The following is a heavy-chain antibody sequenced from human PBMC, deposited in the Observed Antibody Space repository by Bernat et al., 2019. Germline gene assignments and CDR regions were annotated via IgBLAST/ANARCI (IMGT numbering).Heavy chain of an antibody. CDR2: ISSSSSYI. D-gene: IGHD4-17*01. Sequence: EVQLVGSGGGLVKPGGSLRLSCAASGFTFSSYSMNWVRQAPGKGLEWVSSISSSSSYIYYADSVKGRFTISRDNAKNSLYLQMNSLRAEDTAVYYCARGLGYGDYSLFDYWGQGTLVTVSS. J-gene: IGHJ4*02. CDR3: ARGLGYGDYSLFDY. V-gene: IGHV3-21*01. CDR1: GFTFSSYS.